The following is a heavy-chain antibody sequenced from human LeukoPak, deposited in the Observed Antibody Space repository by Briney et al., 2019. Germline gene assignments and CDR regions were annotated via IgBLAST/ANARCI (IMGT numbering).Heavy chain of an antibody. CDR1: GGSISNTSYY. V-gene: IGHV4-39*01. CDR3: ARTRKEMATIFDY. Sequence: SETLSLTCTVSGGSISNTSYYWGWIRQPPGKGLEWIGSMYYSGSTYYNPSLKSRVTISVDTSKNQFSLKLSSVTAADTAVYYCARTRKEMATIFDYWGQGTLVTVSS. D-gene: IGHD5-24*01. J-gene: IGHJ4*02. CDR2: MYYSGST.